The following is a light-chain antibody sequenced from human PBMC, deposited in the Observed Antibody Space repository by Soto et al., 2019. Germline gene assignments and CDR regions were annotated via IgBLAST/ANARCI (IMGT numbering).Light chain of an antibody. Sequence: DIQMTQFPSTLSANVGDRVIITCRASQSVNKWLAWYQQKPGEAPRLLIYDLSSLESGVPSRFSGSGSGTEFTLTISSLQPEDSATYYCQQYASYMLTFGGGTKVGIK. CDR2: DLS. CDR3: QQYASYMLT. V-gene: IGKV1-5*01. J-gene: IGKJ4*01. CDR1: QSVNKW.